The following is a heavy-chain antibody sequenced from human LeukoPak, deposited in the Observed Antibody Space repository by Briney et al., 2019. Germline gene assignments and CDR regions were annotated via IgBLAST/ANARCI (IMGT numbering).Heavy chain of an antibody. Sequence: ASVKVSCKASGYTFTGYYMHWVRQAPGQGLGWMGWINPNSGGTNYAQKFQGRVTMTRDTSISTAYMELSRLRSDDTAVYYCARDSPLRFYYMDVWGKGTTVTVSS. V-gene: IGHV1-2*02. CDR2: INPNSGGT. CDR1: GYTFTGYY. CDR3: ARDSPLRFYYMDV. J-gene: IGHJ6*03. D-gene: IGHD4-17*01.